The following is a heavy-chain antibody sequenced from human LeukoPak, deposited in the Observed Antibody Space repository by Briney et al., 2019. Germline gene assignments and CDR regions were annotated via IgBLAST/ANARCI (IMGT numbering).Heavy chain of an antibody. J-gene: IGHJ4*02. V-gene: IGHV4-59*08. CDR2: IHYSGSP. Sequence: SETLSLTCTVSGGSNYWSWIRQPPGEGLEWIAYIHYSGSPNYNPSLKSRVTISIDTSKNQFSLKLNSVTAADTAVYYCARHLRYPALKYYDSSGYPYYFDYWGQGTLVTVSS. CDR1: GGSNY. D-gene: IGHD3-22*01. CDR3: ARHLRYPALKYYDSSGYPYYFDY.